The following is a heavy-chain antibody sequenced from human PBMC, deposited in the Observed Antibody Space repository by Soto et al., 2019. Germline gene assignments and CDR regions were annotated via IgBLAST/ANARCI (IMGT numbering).Heavy chain of an antibody. V-gene: IGHV1-18*01. CDR1: GYSFTTYG. D-gene: IGHD2-8*01. CDR2: ISADSVNT. CDR3: AREYCTSESCYDSDY. Sequence: QVQLVQSGAEVKNPGASVKVSCRAGGYSFTTYGISWVRQAPGEGLEWMGWISADSVNTKSAQKFQDRLTMTTDTSTSTAYMELGILRSDDTAIYYCAREYCTSESCYDSDYWGQGTLVTVSS. J-gene: IGHJ4*02.